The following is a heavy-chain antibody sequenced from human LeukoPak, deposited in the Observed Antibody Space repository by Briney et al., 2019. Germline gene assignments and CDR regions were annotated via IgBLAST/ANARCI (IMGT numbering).Heavy chain of an antibody. J-gene: IGHJ4*02. D-gene: IGHD3-16*01. Sequence: GGSLRLSCVASGFTFSSYAMSWVRQAPGKGLEWVSTINTSGGSTYYADSVKGRFTISRGNSKNTLYLQMSSLRAEDTAVYYCARGTFGPDYWGQGTLVTISS. V-gene: IGHV3-23*01. CDR1: GFTFSSYA. CDR2: INTSGGST. CDR3: ARGTFGPDY.